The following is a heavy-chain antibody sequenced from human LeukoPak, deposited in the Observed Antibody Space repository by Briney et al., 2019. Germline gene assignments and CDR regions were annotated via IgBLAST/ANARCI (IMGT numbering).Heavy chain of an antibody. Sequence: PSETLSLTXTVSGGSISSYYWSWIRQPPGKGLEWIGYIYYSGSTNYNPSLKSRVTISVDTSKNQFSLKLSSVTAADTAVYYCASLGADYYFDYWGQGTLVTVSS. V-gene: IGHV4-59*01. CDR3: ASLGADYYFDY. J-gene: IGHJ4*02. D-gene: IGHD1-26*01. CDR2: IYYSGST. CDR1: GGSISSYY.